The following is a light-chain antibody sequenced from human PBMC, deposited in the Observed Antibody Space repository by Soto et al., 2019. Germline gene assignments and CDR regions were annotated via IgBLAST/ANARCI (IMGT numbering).Light chain of an antibody. CDR2: GAS. V-gene: IGKV3-15*01. J-gene: IGKJ5*01. Sequence: EIVMTQCPATLSVSPGERATLSCRASESVSSNLAWYQQKPGQAPRLLIYGASTRATGIPARFSGSGSGTEFTLTISSLQSEDFAVYYCQQYNNWPPRTFGQGTRLEI. CDR3: QQYNNWPPRT. CDR1: ESVSSN.